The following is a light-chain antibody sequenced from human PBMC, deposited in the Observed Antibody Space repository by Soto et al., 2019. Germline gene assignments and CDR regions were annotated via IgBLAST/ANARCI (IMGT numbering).Light chain of an antibody. CDR3: QQYDNLPFT. V-gene: IGKV1-33*01. CDR1: PAINIY. CDR2: EAS. J-gene: IGKJ3*01. Sequence: DIPMTQSPSSLSASVGDRVTITCQASPAINIYLNWYQQKLGKAPNLLIYEASNLQKGVPSRFTGGGSGTHFTLTSNSLQPEDSGTYYCQQYDNLPFTCGPGTKLDI.